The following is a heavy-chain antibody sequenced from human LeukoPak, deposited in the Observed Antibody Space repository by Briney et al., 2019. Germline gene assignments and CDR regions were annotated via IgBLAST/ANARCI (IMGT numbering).Heavy chain of an antibody. Sequence: PGASLRLSCAASGFTFSSYAMSWVRQAPGKGLEWVSAISGSGGSTYYADSVKGRFTISRDNSKNTLYLQMNSLRAEDTAVYYCARLGIAVAGQFDYWGQGTLVTVSS. V-gene: IGHV3-23*01. CDR1: GFTFSSYA. CDR2: ISGSGGST. J-gene: IGHJ4*02. CDR3: ARLGIAVAGQFDY. D-gene: IGHD6-19*01.